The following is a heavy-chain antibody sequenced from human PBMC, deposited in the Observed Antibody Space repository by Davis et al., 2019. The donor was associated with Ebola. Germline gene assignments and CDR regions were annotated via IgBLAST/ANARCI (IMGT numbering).Heavy chain of an antibody. Sequence: PGGSLRLSCAASGFTFRTYWLSWVRQSPGKGLEWVANIKEDGSDKFYVDSLKGRFAISRDNAKNSLFLQINSLGAEDTAVYYCARERVTCGGRSCYYAGLDVWGQGTTVTVSS. D-gene: IGHD2-15*01. CDR2: IKEDGSDK. CDR3: ARERVTCGGRSCYYAGLDV. CDR1: GFTFRTYW. V-gene: IGHV3-7*03. J-gene: IGHJ6*02.